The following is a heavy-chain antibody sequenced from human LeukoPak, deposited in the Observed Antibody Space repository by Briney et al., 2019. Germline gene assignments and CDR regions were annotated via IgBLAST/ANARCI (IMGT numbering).Heavy chain of an antibody. CDR3: VRSYSAYDSFDY. V-gene: IGHV3-11*01. J-gene: IGHJ4*02. D-gene: IGHD5-12*01. CDR2: ISSSVTTV. Sequence: GGSLRLSCAASGFTFGDYYMTWIRQAPGKGLEWVSYISSSVTTVRYADSVMGRFTISRDNAKNSLYLQMNSLRADDTAVYYCVRSYSAYDSFDYWGQGTLVTVPS. CDR1: GFTFGDYY.